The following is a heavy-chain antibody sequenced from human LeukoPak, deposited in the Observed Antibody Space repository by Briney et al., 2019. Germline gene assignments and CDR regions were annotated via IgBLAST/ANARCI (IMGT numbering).Heavy chain of an antibody. CDR2: ISAYNGNT. CDR3: AREYSGSYYGDY. J-gene: IGHJ4*02. D-gene: IGHD1-26*01. V-gene: IGHV1-18*01. CDR1: GYSFTNYD. Sequence: ASVKVSCKASGYSFTNYDINWVRQAPGQGLEWMGWISAYNGNTNYAQKLQGRVTMTTDTSTSTAYMELRSLRSDDTAVYYCAREYSGSYYGDYWGQGTLVTVSS.